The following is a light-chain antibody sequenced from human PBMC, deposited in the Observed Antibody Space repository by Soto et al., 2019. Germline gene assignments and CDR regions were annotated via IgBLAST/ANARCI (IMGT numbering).Light chain of an antibody. Sequence: QSVLTQPASVSGSPGQSITISCTGTSSDVGGYNYVSWYQQHPGKAPKLMIYDVTSRPSGVSNRFSGSKSGNTASLTISGLQADDEAHYYCSSYTTSSTWVFGGGTKLTVL. V-gene: IGLV2-14*03. CDR3: SSYTTSSTWV. CDR2: DVT. CDR1: SSDVGGYNY. J-gene: IGLJ3*02.